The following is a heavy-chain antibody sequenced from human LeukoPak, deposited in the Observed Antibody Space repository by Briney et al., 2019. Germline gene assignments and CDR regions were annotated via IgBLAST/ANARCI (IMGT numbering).Heavy chain of an antibody. V-gene: IGHV4-39*07. CDR1: GGSISSSTYY. Sequence: SETLSLTCIVSGGSISSSTYYWGWIRQPPGKGLEWIGSIYYSGSTYYKPSLKSRVTISVDTSKNQLSLKMSSVTAADTAVYYCARDREPYYYMDVWGKGTTVTVSS. CDR3: ARDREPYYYMDV. J-gene: IGHJ6*03. CDR2: IYYSGST. D-gene: IGHD1-26*01.